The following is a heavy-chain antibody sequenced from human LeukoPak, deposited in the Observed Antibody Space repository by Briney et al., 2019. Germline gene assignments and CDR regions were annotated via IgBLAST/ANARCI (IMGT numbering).Heavy chain of an antibody. D-gene: IGHD1-26*01. CDR2: IYPGDSDT. CDR3: ARLGIVGATVAFDY. J-gene: IGHJ4*02. CDR1: GYRFTSYW. Sequence: GASLKISFKGSGYRFTSYWIGWGRQMPGKGLEWMEIIYPGDSDTRYSPSFQGQVTISADKSISTAYLQWSSLKASDTAMYYCARLGIVGATVAFDYWGQGTLVTVSS. V-gene: IGHV5-51*01.